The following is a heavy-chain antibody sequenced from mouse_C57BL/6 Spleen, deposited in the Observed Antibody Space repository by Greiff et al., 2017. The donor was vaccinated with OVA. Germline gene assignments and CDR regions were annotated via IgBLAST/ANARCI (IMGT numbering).Heavy chain of an antibody. Sequence: DVMLVESEGGLVQPGSSMKLSCTASGFTFSDYYMAWVRQVPEKGLEWVANINYDGSSTYYLDSLKSRFIISRDNAKNILYLQMSSLKSEDTATYYCARGIYYYGSSLYAMDYWGQGTSVTVSS. J-gene: IGHJ4*01. V-gene: IGHV5-16*01. CDR2: INYDGSST. CDR3: ARGIYYYGSSLYAMDY. D-gene: IGHD1-1*01. CDR1: GFTFSDYY.